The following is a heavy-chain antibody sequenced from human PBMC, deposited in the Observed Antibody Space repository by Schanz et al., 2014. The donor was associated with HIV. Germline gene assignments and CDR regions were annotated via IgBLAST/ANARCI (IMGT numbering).Heavy chain of an antibody. CDR3: ASDGSGSYLTLSLLYYGMDV. CDR2: ISWNSGSI. CDR1: GFTFDDYA. J-gene: IGHJ6*02. V-gene: IGHV3-9*01. D-gene: IGHD3-10*01. Sequence: EVQLVESGGGLVQPGRSLRLSCAASGFTFDDYAMHWVRQAPGKGLEWVSCISWNSGSIGYADSVKGRFTISRDNAKNTLYLQMNSLTAEDTAVYYCASDGSGSYLTLSLLYYGMDVWGQGTTVTVSS.